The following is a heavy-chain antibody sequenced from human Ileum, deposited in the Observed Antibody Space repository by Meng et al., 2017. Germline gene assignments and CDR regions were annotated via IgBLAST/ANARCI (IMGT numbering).Heavy chain of an antibody. D-gene: IGHD5-24*01. V-gene: IGHV3-11*04. CDR2: ITNSWDTI. CDR3: VAREDYSYPVDY. Sequence: GGSLRLSCAASGFTFSDYYMNWIRQAPGKGLEWVSYITNSWDTIYYAESVKGRFTISRENTKNSLYLQMNSLRAEDTAVYYCVAREDYSYPVDYWGQGTLVTVSS. CDR1: GFTFSDYY. J-gene: IGHJ4*02.